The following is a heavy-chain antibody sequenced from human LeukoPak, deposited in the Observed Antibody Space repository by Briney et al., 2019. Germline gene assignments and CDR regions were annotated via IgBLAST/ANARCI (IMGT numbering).Heavy chain of an antibody. CDR1: GGTFSSYT. CDR3: AREVEFLEWLLGY. CDR2: IIPILGIA. Sequence: SVKVSCKASGGTFSSYTISWVRQAPGQGLEWMGRIIPILGIANYAQKFQGRVTITADRSTSTAYMELSSLRSEDTAVYYCAREVEFLEWLLGYWGQGTLVTVSS. V-gene: IGHV1-69*04. D-gene: IGHD3-3*02. J-gene: IGHJ4*02.